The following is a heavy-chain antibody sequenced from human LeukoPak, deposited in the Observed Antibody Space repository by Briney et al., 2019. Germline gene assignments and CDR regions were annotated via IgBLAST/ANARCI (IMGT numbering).Heavy chain of an antibody. J-gene: IGHJ4*02. D-gene: IGHD3-16*02. CDR3: ARDNYYDYVWGSYRN. CDR2: ISAYNGNT. Sequence: ASVKVSCKASGYTFTSYGISWVRQAPGQGLEWMGWISAYNGNTNYAQKLQGRVTMTTDTSTSTAYMELRSLRSDDTAVYYCARDNYYDYVWGSYRNWGQGTLVTVSS. V-gene: IGHV1-18*01. CDR1: GYTFTSYG.